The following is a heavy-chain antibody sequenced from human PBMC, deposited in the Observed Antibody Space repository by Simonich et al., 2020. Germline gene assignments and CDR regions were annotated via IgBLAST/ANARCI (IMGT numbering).Heavy chain of an antibody. V-gene: IGHV1-2*06. CDR1: GYTFTGYY. CDR2: INPNRGRT. Sequence: QVQLVQSGAEVKKPGASVKVSCKASGYTFTGYYMHWVRQAPGQGREWRGRINPNRGRTNYAQKFQGRVTMTRATSSSTSYRELSRLRSDDTAVYYCARDRAARYYYYYYMDVWGKGTTVTVSS. J-gene: IGHJ6*03. D-gene: IGHD6-6*01. CDR3: ARDRAARYYYYYYMDV.